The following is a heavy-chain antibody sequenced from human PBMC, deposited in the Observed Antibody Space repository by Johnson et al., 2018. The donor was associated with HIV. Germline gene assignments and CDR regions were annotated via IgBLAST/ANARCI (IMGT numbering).Heavy chain of an antibody. CDR1: GFTFSSYA. V-gene: IGHV3-13*01. CDR2: IGTAGDT. D-gene: IGHD3-22*01. J-gene: IGHJ3*02. CDR3: ARGSSDYYDSRGSDALDI. Sequence: VQLVESGGDLVKPGGSLRLSCAASGFTFSSYAMHWVRQATGKGLEWVSAIGTAGDTSYPGSVKGRFTISRANAKNSLYLQMSSLRAGDTAVYYCARGSSDYYDSRGSDALDIWGQGTMV.